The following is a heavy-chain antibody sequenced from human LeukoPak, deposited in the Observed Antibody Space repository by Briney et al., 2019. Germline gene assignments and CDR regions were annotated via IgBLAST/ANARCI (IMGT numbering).Heavy chain of an antibody. Sequence: SETLSLTCTVSGGSISSYYWSWIRQPPGKGLEWIGYIYYSGGTNYNPSLKSRVTISVDTTKNQCSLKLSSVTAADTAVYYCARQNSDQFDYWGQGTLVTVSS. CDR3: ARQNSDQFDY. D-gene: IGHD2-2*01. CDR2: IYYSGGT. CDR1: GGSISSYY. J-gene: IGHJ4*02. V-gene: IGHV4-59*08.